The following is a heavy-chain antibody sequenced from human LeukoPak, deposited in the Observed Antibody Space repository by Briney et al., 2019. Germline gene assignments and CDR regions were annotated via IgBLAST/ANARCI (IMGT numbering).Heavy chain of an antibody. CDR1: GFTFSGPA. CDR3: TRHSDAYCSRANCYVDNFYGLDV. J-gene: IGHJ6*02. CDR2: IRSRANSYVT. Sequence: RAGGSLRLSCAASGFTFSGPAMHWVRQASGKGLEWVGRIRSRANSYVTAYAASVTGRFIISRDDSGNTAYLQMNSLKTEDTAVYYCTRHSDAYCSRANCYVDNFYGLDVWGQGARVTVSS. V-gene: IGHV3-73*01. D-gene: IGHD2-2*01.